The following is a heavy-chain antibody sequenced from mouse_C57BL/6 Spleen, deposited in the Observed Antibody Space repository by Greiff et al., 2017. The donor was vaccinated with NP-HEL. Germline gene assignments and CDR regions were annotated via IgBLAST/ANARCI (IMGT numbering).Heavy chain of an antibody. CDR3: ARDNGSPLYWYFDV. CDR1: GFTFSDYY. V-gene: IGHV5-16*01. J-gene: IGHJ1*03. CDR2: INYDGSST. Sequence: EVQVVESEGGLVQPGRSMKLSCTASGFTFSDYYMAWVRQVPEKGLEWVANINYDGSSTYYLDSLKSRFIISRDNAKNILYLQMSSLKSEDTATYYCARDNGSPLYWYFDVWGTGTTVTVSS. D-gene: IGHD1-1*01.